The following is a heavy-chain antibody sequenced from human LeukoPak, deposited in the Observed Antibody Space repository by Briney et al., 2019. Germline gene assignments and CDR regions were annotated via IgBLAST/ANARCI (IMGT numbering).Heavy chain of an antibody. J-gene: IGHJ3*02. Sequence: PGGSLRLSCTASGFTFSSYGMSWVRQAPGKGLDWVSAISGSGGSTYYADSVKGRFTISRDNSENTLYLQMNSLRAEDTAVYYCARDLVRTLGAFDIWGQGTMVTVSS. CDR1: GFTFSSYG. V-gene: IGHV3-23*01. D-gene: IGHD6-13*01. CDR3: ARDLVRTLGAFDI. CDR2: ISGSGGST.